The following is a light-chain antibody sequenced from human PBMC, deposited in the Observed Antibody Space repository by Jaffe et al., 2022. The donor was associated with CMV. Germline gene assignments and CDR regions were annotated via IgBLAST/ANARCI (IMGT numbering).Light chain of an antibody. CDR1: QSVRSN. CDR2: GAS. V-gene: IGKV3-15*01. Sequence: ETVMTQSPATLSVSPGERATLSCRASQSVRSNLAWYQQKPGQAPRLLIYGASTRATGIPVRFSGSGSGTEFTLTISSLQPEDFAVYYCQQYDDWPPITFGQGTRLEIK. J-gene: IGKJ5*01. CDR3: QQYDDWPPIT.